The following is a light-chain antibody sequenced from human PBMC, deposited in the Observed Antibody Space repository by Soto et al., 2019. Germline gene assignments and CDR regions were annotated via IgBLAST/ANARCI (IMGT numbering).Light chain of an antibody. Sequence: DIQMTQSPSSLSASVGDRVTITCRASQGISNYLAWYQQQPGKVPKLLIYAASTLQSGVPSRFSGSGSGTDFTLTISRLQPEDVASYYCQKDNNVTATFGQGTRLEIK. CDR2: AAS. CDR1: QGISNY. CDR3: QKDNNVTAT. J-gene: IGKJ5*01. V-gene: IGKV1-27*01.